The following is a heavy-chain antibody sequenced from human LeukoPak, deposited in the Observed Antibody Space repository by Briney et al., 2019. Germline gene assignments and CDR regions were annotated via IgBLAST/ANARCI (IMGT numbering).Heavy chain of an antibody. V-gene: IGHV1-69*13. J-gene: IGHJ6*02. Sequence: GASVKVSCKASGGTFSSNAISWVRQAPGQGLEWMGGIIPIFGTANYAQKFQGRVTITADESTSTAYMELSSLRSEDTAVYYCARSVGELWFLSPHPVYYYGMDVWGQGTTVTVSS. CDR2: IIPIFGTA. D-gene: IGHD5-18*01. CDR1: GGTFSSNA. CDR3: ARSVGELWFLSPHPVYYYGMDV.